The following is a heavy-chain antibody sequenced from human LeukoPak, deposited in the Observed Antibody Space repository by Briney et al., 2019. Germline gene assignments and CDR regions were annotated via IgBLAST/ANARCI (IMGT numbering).Heavy chain of an antibody. CDR3: ARSSMSSAQRYAIDY. D-gene: IGHD2-2*01. Sequence: PSETLSLTCTVSGGXISSYSCSWIRQPPGKGLEWIGYIYYSGSTNYIPSLKSRVTISVDTSKNQFSLNLSSVTAADTAVYYCARSSMSSAQRYAIDYWGQGTLVTVSS. J-gene: IGHJ4*02. CDR2: IYYSGST. V-gene: IGHV4-59*01. CDR1: GGXISSYS.